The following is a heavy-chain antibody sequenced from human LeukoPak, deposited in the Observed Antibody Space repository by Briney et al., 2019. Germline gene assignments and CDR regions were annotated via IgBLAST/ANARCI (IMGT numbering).Heavy chain of an antibody. V-gene: IGHV3-30*02. CDR3: AKGDCSSTSCSPFDY. CDR2: IRYDGSNK. D-gene: IGHD2-2*01. J-gene: IGHJ4*02. CDR1: GFTFSSYG. Sequence: GGSLRLSCAASGFTFSSYGMHWVRQAPGKGLEWVAFIRYDGSNKYYADSVKGRFTISRDNSKNTLYLQMNSLRAEDTAVYYCAKGDCSSTSCSPFDYWGQGTLVTVSS.